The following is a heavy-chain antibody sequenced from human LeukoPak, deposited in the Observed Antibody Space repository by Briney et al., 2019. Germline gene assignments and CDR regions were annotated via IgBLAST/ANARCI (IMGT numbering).Heavy chain of an antibody. CDR1: GYSISSGYY. CDR2: LYHSGST. Sequence: SETLSLTCSVSGYSISSGYYWGWIRQAPGKGLEWIGNLYHSGSTYYNPSLKSRVTISVDKSKNQFSLKLSSVTAADTAVYYCARVTLSSGWYRWFDPWGQGTLVTVSS. D-gene: IGHD6-19*01. V-gene: IGHV4-38-2*02. CDR3: ARVTLSSGWYRWFDP. J-gene: IGHJ5*02.